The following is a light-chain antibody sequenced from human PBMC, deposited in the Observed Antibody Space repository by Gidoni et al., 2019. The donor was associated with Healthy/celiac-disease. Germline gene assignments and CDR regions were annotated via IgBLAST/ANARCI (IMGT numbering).Light chain of an antibody. J-gene: IGKJ1*01. V-gene: IGKV3-20*01. CDR1: QSVSSSY. Sequence: EIVFTQSPCTLSLSPGERATLSCRASQSVSSSYLAWYQQKPGQAPRLLIYGASSRATGIPDRFSGSGSGRDFTLTISRLEPEDFEVYYCQQYGSSPWTFGQGTKVEIK. CDR2: GAS. CDR3: QQYGSSPWT.